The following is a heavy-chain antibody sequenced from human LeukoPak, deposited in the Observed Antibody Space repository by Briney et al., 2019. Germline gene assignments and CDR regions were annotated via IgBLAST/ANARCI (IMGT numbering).Heavy chain of an antibody. CDR1: GYKLTDNW. CDR3: ARGVVACPN. V-gene: IGHV1-2*02. D-gene: IGHD2-15*01. CDR2: INTKTGAT. J-gene: IGHJ4*02. Sequence: GASVKVSCKAFGYKLTDNWIHWVRQAPGQGLEWMGRINTKTGATNIAQKLQGRVTMTRDTSVNPAYIEVSRLTSDDTAVYFCARGVVACPNWGQETLVTVSS.